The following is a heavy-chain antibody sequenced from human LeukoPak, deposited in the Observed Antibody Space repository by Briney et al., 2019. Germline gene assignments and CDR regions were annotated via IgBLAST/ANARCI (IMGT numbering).Heavy chain of an antibody. CDR1: GGSISSGGYS. CDR2: IYHSGST. CDR3: ARDWAYSSFHADAFDI. D-gene: IGHD6-19*01. V-gene: IGHV4-30-2*01. J-gene: IGHJ3*02. Sequence: SQTLSLTCAVSGGSISSGGYSWSWIRQPPGKGLEWIGYIYHSGSTYYNPSLKSRVTISVDRSKNQFSLKLSSVTAADTAVYYCARDWAYSSFHADAFDIWGQGTMVTVSS.